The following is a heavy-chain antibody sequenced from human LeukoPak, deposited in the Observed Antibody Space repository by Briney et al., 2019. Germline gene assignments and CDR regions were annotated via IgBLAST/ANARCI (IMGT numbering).Heavy chain of an antibody. Sequence: PGGSLRLSCAASGFNFSSYAMHWVRQAPGKGLEWVAVISYDGSNKYYADSVKGRFTISRDNSKNTLYLQMNSLRAEDTAVYYCARDSVDTAMVRGNWFDPWGQGTLVTVSS. CDR3: ARDSVDTAMVRGNWFDP. D-gene: IGHD5-18*01. CDR1: GFNFSSYA. J-gene: IGHJ5*02. V-gene: IGHV3-30-3*01. CDR2: ISYDGSNK.